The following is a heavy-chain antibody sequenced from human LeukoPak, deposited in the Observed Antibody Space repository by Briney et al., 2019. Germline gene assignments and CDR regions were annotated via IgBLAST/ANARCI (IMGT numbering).Heavy chain of an antibody. V-gene: IGHV1-24*01. CDR1: GYTLTELS. CDR3: ATGNPSALSFDY. Sequence: ASVKVSCKVSGYTLTELSMHWVRQAPGKGLEWMGGFDPEDGETIYAQKFQGRVTMTEDTSTDTAYMELSSLRSEDTAVYYCATGNPSALSFDYWGQGTLVTVSS. J-gene: IGHJ4*02. CDR2: FDPEDGET.